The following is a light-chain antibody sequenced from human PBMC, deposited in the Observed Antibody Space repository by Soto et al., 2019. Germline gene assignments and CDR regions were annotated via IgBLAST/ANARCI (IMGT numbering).Light chain of an antibody. CDR2: AAS. CDR3: QHYVTSPLT. CDR1: QSVSATY. V-gene: IGKV3-20*01. Sequence: EIVLTQSPGTLSLSPGARAPLSCRASQSVSATYLAWYQQKPGQAPRLLIYAASSRATGVPDRFSGSGSGTDFTLTISRLEPEDFAVYYCQHYVTSPLTFGGGTKVDIK. J-gene: IGKJ4*01.